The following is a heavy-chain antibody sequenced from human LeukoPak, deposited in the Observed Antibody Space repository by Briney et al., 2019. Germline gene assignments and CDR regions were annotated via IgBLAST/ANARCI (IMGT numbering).Heavy chain of an antibody. Sequence: GGSLRLSCAASGFTVSSNYMSWVRQAPGKGLEWVSVIYSGGSTYYADSVKGRSTISRDNSKNTLYLQMNSLRAEDTAVYYCAKREARIAAAGRGIDYWGQGTLVTVSS. CDR1: GFTVSSNY. V-gene: IGHV3-66*01. CDR3: AKREARIAAAGRGIDY. CDR2: IYSGGST. J-gene: IGHJ4*02. D-gene: IGHD6-13*01.